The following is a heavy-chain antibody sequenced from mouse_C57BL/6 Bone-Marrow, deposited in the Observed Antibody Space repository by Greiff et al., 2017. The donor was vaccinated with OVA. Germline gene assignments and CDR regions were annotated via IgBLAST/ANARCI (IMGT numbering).Heavy chain of an antibody. CDR3: ARAVITTVVARYAMDY. CDR2: ISYDGSN. J-gene: IGHJ4*01. V-gene: IGHV3-6*01. Sequence: EVKLVESGPGLVKPSQSLSLTCSVTGYSITSGYYWNWIRQFPGNKLEWMGYISYDGSNNYNPSLKNRISITRDTSKNQFFLKLNSVTTEDTATYYCARAVITTVVARYAMDYWGQGTSVTVSS. CDR1: GYSITSGYY. D-gene: IGHD1-1*01.